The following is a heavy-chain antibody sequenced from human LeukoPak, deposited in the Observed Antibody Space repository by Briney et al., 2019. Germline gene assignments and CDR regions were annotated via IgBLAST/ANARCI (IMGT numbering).Heavy chain of an antibody. J-gene: IGHJ4*02. V-gene: IGHV3-23*01. D-gene: IGHD3-10*01. Sequence: PGGSLRLSCAASGFTFSSCAMSWFRQAPGKGLEWVSTIRASGGTTYYADSVKGRFTISRDNSKNMLYLQMNSLRAEDTAVYHCAKCVGSGSFCFFDYWGQGTLVTVSS. CDR2: IRASGGTT. CDR1: GFTFSSCA. CDR3: AKCVGSGSFCFFDY.